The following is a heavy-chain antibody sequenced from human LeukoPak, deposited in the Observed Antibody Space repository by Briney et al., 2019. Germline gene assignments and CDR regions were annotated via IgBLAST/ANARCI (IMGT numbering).Heavy chain of an antibody. J-gene: IGHJ6*02. Sequence: SETLSLTCAVYGGSFSGYYWSWIRQPPGKGLEWIGEINHSGSTNYNPSLKSRVTISVDTSKNQFSLKLSSVTAADTAVYYCAGGYYDSSGYLFHYGMDVWGQGTTVTVSS. CDR2: INHSGST. D-gene: IGHD3-22*01. V-gene: IGHV4-34*01. CDR3: AGGYYDSSGYLFHYGMDV. CDR1: GGSFSGYY.